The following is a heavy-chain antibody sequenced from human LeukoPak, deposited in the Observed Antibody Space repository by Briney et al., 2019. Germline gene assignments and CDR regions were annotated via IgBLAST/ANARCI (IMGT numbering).Heavy chain of an antibody. CDR1: GYTVTEYY. CDR3: ARWLQYSYYYYMDV. Sequence: ASVKVSCKASGYTVTEYYVHCVRQAPGQGLACMLWINPNSGGTNYAQKFQGRVTMTRDTSISTAYMELSRLRSDDTAVYYCARWLQYSYYYYMDVWGKGTTVTVSS. V-gene: IGHV1-2*02. D-gene: IGHD5-24*01. J-gene: IGHJ6*03. CDR2: INPNSGGT.